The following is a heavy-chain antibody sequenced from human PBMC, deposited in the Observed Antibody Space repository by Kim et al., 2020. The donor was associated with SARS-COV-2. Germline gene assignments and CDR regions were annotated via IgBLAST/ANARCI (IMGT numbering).Heavy chain of an antibody. Sequence: KFQGRVTMTRNTSISTAYMELSSLRSEDTAVYYCARGLGGYSGYDPADYWGQGTLVTVSS. D-gene: IGHD5-12*01. CDR3: ARGLGGYSGYDPADY. V-gene: IGHV1-8*01. J-gene: IGHJ4*02.